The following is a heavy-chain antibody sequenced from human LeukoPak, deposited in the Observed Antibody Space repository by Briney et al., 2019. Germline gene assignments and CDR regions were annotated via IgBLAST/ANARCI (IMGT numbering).Heavy chain of an antibody. J-gene: IGHJ3*02. V-gene: IGHV3-66*01. D-gene: IGHD3-22*01. CDR3: AREWDYYDSSGYYFERAFDI. CDR2: IYSGGST. Sequence: PGGSLRLSCAASGFTVSSNYMSWVRQAPGKGLEWVSVIYSGGSTYYADSVKGRFTISRDNSKNTLYLQMNSLRAEDTAVYYCAREWDYYDSSGYYFERAFDIWGQGTMVTVSS. CDR1: GFTVSSNY.